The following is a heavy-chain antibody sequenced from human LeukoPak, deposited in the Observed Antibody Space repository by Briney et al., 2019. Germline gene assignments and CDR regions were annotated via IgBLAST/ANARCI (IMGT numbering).Heavy chain of an antibody. J-gene: IGHJ4*02. Sequence: GGSLGLSCAASGFTFSSYGMSWVRQAPGKGLEWVSAISGSGGSTYYADSVKGRFTISRDNSKNTLYLQMDSLRAEDTAVYYCAKDSRSLAAAGEVDYWGQGTLVTVSS. CDR2: ISGSGGST. CDR1: GFTFSSYG. D-gene: IGHD6-13*01. CDR3: AKDSRSLAAAGEVDY. V-gene: IGHV3-23*01.